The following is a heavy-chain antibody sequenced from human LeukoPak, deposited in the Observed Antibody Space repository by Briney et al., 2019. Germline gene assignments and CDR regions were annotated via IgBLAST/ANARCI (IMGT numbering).Heavy chain of an antibody. CDR2: INIGGTNT. CDR1: GFTFNDYY. V-gene: IGHV3-11*01. Sequence: GGSLRLSCAASGFTFNDYYLSWIRQAPGKGLEWLSYINIGGTNTHYADSVKGRFTISRDNAKKSLYLEMNNLRAEDTAVYYCATDGAGFDTWGQGVLVTVST. J-gene: IGHJ5*02. CDR3: ATDGAGFDT.